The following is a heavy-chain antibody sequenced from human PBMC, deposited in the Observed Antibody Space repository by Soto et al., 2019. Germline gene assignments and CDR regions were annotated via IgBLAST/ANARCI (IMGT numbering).Heavy chain of an antibody. V-gene: IGHV3-9*01. CDR1: GFTFYDNA. Sequence: SLRLSCAVSGFTFYDNAMHWVRQAPEKGLEWVSGINWKSDIGYADSVKGRFTISRDNAENSPYLQMNSLRAEDTALYYCAISQDRGGRTTFIYWGQGTRSPSPQ. D-gene: IGHD3-16*01. CDR3: AISQDRGGRTTFIY. CDR2: INWKSDI. J-gene: IGHJ4*02.